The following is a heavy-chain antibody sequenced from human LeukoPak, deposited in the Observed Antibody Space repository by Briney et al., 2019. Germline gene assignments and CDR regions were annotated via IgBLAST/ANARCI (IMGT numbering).Heavy chain of an antibody. V-gene: IGHV4-59*01. D-gene: IGHD3-10*01. Sequence: PSETLSLTCTVSGGSIRDYYWSWIRHSPERGLVFICYIRNSGNTEYNPSLKSRVTISVDTSKNQFSLKLSSVTAAHTAVYYCARDRHGSGSAHSSDPWGQGTLVTISS. J-gene: IGHJ5*02. CDR3: ARDRHGSGSAHSSDP. CDR2: IRNSGNT. CDR1: GGSIRDYY.